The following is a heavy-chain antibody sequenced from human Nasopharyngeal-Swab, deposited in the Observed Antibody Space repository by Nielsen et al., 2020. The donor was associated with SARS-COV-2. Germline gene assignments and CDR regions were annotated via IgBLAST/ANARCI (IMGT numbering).Heavy chain of an antibody. CDR3: AKPSRIVVVPAAKWFDP. J-gene: IGHJ5*02. V-gene: IGHV3-23*01. Sequence: GGSLRLSCAASGFTFSSYAMSWVRQAPGKGLEWVSAISGSGGSTYYADSVKGRFTISRDNSKNTLYLQMNSLRAEDTAVYYCAKPSRIVVVPAAKWFDPWGQGTLVTVSS. CDR2: ISGSGGST. D-gene: IGHD2-2*01. CDR1: GFTFSSYA.